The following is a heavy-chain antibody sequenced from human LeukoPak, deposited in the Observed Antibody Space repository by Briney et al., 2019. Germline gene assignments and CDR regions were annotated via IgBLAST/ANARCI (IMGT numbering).Heavy chain of an antibody. CDR3: ARVTTGGYYNY. V-gene: IGHV4-61*02. J-gene: IGHJ4*02. CDR1: GFSISSGSYY. CDR2: IYTSGST. D-gene: IGHD3-22*01. Sequence: SETLSFTCTVSGFSISSGSYYWSWIRQPAGKGLWWSGRIYTSGSTNYNPSLKSRATISLDTSENHFSLKLSSVTAADTAVYYCARVTTGGYYNYWGQGTLVTVSS.